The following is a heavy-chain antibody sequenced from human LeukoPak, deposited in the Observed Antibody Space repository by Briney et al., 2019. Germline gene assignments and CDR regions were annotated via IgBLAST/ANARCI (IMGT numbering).Heavy chain of an antibody. D-gene: IGHD2-15*01. Sequence: GGSLRLSCAASGFTFSSYAMHWVRQAPGKGLGWGAVISYDGSNKYYADSVKGRFTISRDNSKNTLYLQMNSLRAEDTAVYYCARDRSGGGYNFDYWGQGTLVTVSS. CDR2: ISYDGSNK. J-gene: IGHJ4*02. CDR3: ARDRSGGGYNFDY. CDR1: GFTFSSYA. V-gene: IGHV3-30-3*01.